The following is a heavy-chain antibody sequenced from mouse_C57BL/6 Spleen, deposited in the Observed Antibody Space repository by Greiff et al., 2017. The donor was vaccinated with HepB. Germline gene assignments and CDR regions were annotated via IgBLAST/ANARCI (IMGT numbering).Heavy chain of an antibody. D-gene: IGHD1-1*01. CDR3: ARLTTVVHWYFDV. CDR2: IYPRDGST. CDR1: GYTFTSYD. Sequence: QVQLQQSGPELVKPGASVKLSCKASGYTFTSYDINWVKQRPGQGLEWIGWIYPRDGSTKYNEKFKGKATLTVDTSSSTAYMELHSLTSEDSAVYFCARLTTVVHWYFDVWGTGTTVTVSS. J-gene: IGHJ1*03. V-gene: IGHV1-85*01.